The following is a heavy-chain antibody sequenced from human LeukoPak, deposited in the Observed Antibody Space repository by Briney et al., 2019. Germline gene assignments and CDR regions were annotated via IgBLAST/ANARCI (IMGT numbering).Heavy chain of an antibody. CDR2: IYYTGGT. V-gene: IGHV4-59*08. CDR3: AKYGNSGWVIDN. D-gene: IGHD6-19*01. Sequence: PSETLSLTCTVSGGSIGSDYWTWIRQPPGKGLEYIGYIYYTGGTNYNPSLKSRVTISVDTSKNQLSLKLSSVTAADTAVYFCAKYGNSGWVIDNWGQGTLVTVSS. J-gene: IGHJ4*02. CDR1: GGSIGSDY.